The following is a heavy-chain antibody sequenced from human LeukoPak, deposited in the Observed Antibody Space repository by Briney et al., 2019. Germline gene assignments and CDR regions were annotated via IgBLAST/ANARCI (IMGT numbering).Heavy chain of an antibody. Sequence: PSETLSLTCTVSGDSISSGGYYWSWIRQHPGKGLEWIGYIYYSGSTFYNPSLRSRVTIPGDTSKNQFSLKLSSVTGADTAVYYCAKAGIQLWLFDSWGQGTLVTVSS. J-gene: IGHJ4*02. D-gene: IGHD5-18*01. V-gene: IGHV4-31*03. CDR1: GDSISSGGYY. CDR3: AKAGIQLWLFDS. CDR2: IYYSGST.